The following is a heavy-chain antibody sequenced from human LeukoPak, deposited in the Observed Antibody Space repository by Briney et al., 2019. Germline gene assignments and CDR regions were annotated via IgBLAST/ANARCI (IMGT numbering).Heavy chain of an antibody. J-gene: IGHJ4*02. V-gene: IGHV3-23*01. CDR1: GFTFSSYA. D-gene: IGHD5/OR15-5a*01. CDR2: ITGSAGGT. CDR3: AKGSSSVWPYYFDY. Sequence: PGGSLRLSCAASGFTFSSYAMGWVCQAPGKGLEWVSAITGSAGGTYYADSVKGRSAISRDNSKNTLYLDMNSLRAEDTAVYYCAKGSSSVWPYYFDYWGQGALVTASS.